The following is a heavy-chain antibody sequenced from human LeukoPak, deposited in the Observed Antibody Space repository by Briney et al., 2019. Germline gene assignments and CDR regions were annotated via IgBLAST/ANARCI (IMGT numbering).Heavy chain of an antibody. D-gene: IGHD3-16*02. CDR2: INSDGSST. V-gene: IGHV3-74*01. CDR3: ARDRFGSSNAYYDYVWGSYRASYYMDV. Sequence: PGASLRLSCAASGFTFSSYWMHWVRQAPGKGLVWVSRINSDGSSTSYADSVKGRFTISRDNAKNTLYLQMNSLRAEDTAVYYCARDRFGSSNAYYDYVWGSYRASYYMDVWGRGTTVTVSS. J-gene: IGHJ6*03. CDR1: GFTFSSYW.